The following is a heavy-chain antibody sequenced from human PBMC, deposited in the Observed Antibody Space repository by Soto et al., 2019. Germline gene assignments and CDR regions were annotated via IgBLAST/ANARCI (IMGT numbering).Heavy chain of an antibody. Sequence: GGSLRLSCAASGFTFSSYWMHWVRQAPGKGLVWVSRINSDGSSTSYADSVKGRFTISRDNAKNTLYLQMNSLRAEDTAVYYCARSKVVAATLPSVYYYYYMDVWGKGTTVTVSS. CDR2: INSDGSST. V-gene: IGHV3-74*01. CDR1: GFTFSSYW. J-gene: IGHJ6*03. D-gene: IGHD2-15*01. CDR3: ARSKVVAATLPSVYYYYYMDV.